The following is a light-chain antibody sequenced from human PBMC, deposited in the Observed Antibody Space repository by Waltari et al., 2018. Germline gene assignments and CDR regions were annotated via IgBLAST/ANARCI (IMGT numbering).Light chain of an antibody. J-gene: IGLJ1*01. CDR2: NVS. Sequence: QSALTQPRSVSGSPGQSVTISCTGTSSNVGGYNYVFWYQHRPGKAPKLMIYNVSNRPSGVPDRFSGSKSANTVSLTISGLQAEDEADYYCCSYAGGNTYVFGTGTKVTVL. V-gene: IGLV2-11*01. CDR3: CSYAGGNTYV. CDR1: SSNVGGYNY.